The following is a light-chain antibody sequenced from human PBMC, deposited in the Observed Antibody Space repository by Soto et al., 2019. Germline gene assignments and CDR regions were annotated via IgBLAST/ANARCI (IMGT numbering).Light chain of an antibody. CDR3: QHYGSSSPLP. Sequence: EIVLTQSPGTLSLSPGERATLSCRASQSVSSSELAWYQQKPDQAPRLLVYSASSRATGLPDRFSGSGSGTDLNLTITRLEPEDFAVYCCQHYGSSSPLPFGGGTKVEIK. CDR1: QSVSSSE. V-gene: IGKV3-20*01. J-gene: IGKJ4*02. CDR2: SAS.